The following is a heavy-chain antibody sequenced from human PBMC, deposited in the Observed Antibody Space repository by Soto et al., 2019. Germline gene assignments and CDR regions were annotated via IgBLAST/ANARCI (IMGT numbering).Heavy chain of an antibody. CDR1: GFTFSTYS. D-gene: IGHD1-1*01. CDR2: IRSSSTTI. Sequence: EVQLVESGGGLVQPGGSLRLSCAASGFTFSTYSMNWVRQAPGKGLEWVSYIRSSSTTIYYADSVKGRFTISRDNAKNSLYLQTNRLRDEDTAVYYCARDPERNDGICLDYWGQGTLVTVSS. J-gene: IGHJ4*02. CDR3: ARDPERNDGICLDY. V-gene: IGHV3-48*02.